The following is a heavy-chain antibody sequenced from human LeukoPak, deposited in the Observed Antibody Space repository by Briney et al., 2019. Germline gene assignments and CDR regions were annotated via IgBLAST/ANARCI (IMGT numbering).Heavy chain of an antibody. Sequence: SETLSLTCTVYGGSFTSYYWTWIRQSPGKGLEWIGEINHSGSTNYNPSLKSRVTISVDTSKNQMSLNLTSVTAADTAIFYCARGKGSGWSSTRFDPWGQGTLVTVSS. J-gene: IGHJ5*02. D-gene: IGHD6-19*01. V-gene: IGHV4-34*01. CDR1: GGSFTSYY. CDR2: INHSGST. CDR3: ARGKGSGWSSTRFDP.